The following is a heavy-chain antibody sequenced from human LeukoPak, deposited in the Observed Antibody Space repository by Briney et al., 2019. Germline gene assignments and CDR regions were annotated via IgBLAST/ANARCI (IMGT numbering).Heavy chain of an antibody. Sequence: GGSLRLSCAASGFTFSSYAMSWVRQAPGKGLEWVSAISGSGGSTYYADSVKGRFTISRDNAQNTLYLQVNSLRTEDTAVYYCARGRSYYDSSGYYYSRSDFDFWGQGTLVTVSS. CDR1: GFTFSSYA. J-gene: IGHJ4*02. V-gene: IGHV3-23*01. D-gene: IGHD3-22*01. CDR2: ISGSGGST. CDR3: ARGRSYYDSSGYYYSRSDFDF.